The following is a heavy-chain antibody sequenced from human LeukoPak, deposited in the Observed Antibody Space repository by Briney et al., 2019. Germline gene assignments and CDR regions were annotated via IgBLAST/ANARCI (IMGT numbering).Heavy chain of an antibody. V-gene: IGHV3-66*01. Sequence: GGSLRLSCAASGFTVSNNYMSWVRQAPGKGLEWVSVIYSGGSTYYADSVKGRFTISRDNSKNTLYLQMNSLRAEDTAVYYCARVSSSSWWALDYWGQGTLVTVSS. CDR2: IYSGGST. CDR3: ARVSSSSWWALDY. CDR1: GFTVSNNY. J-gene: IGHJ4*02. D-gene: IGHD6-13*01.